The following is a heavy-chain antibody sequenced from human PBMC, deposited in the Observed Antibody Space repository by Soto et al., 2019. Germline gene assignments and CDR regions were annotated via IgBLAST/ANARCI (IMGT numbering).Heavy chain of an antibody. J-gene: IGHJ4*02. V-gene: IGHV3-23*01. CDR3: AKAPDYYGSGSYYGDRIDY. CDR1: GFTFSSYA. D-gene: IGHD3-10*01. CDR2: ISGSGGST. Sequence: PGGSLRLSCAASGFTFSSYAMSWVRQAPGKGLEWVSAISGSGGSTYYADSVKGRFTISRDNSKNTLYLQMNSLRAEDTAVYYCAKAPDYYGSGSYYGDRIDYWGQGTLVTVSS.